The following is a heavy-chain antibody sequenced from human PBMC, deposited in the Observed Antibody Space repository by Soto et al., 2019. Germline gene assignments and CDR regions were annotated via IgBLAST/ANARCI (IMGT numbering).Heavy chain of an antibody. Sequence: PGGSLRLSCAASGFTFSNYGMHWVRQAPGKGLEWVAFISDDGSNKYYADSMKGRFTMSRDNSKSTLYLQMNSLRVEDTAVYYCTKRRNVLRFLEWSSVMEVWGQGTTVTVS. CDR1: GFTFSNYG. D-gene: IGHD3-3*01. CDR3: TKRRNVLRFLEWSSVMEV. V-gene: IGHV3-30*18. J-gene: IGHJ6*02. CDR2: ISDDGSNK.